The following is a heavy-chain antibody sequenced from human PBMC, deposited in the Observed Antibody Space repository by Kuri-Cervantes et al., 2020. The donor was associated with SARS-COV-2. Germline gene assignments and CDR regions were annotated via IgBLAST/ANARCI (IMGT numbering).Heavy chain of an antibody. D-gene: IGHD2-2*01. V-gene: IGHV1-8*03. Sequence: ASVKVSCKASGYTFTSYDINWVRQAIGQGLEWMGWMNPNSGNTGYAQKFQGRVTITRNTSISTAYMELSSLRSEDTAVYYCARGGVVPEVSFDYWGQGTLVTVSS. J-gene: IGHJ4*02. CDR1: GYTFTSYD. CDR2: MNPNSGNT. CDR3: ARGGVVPEVSFDY.